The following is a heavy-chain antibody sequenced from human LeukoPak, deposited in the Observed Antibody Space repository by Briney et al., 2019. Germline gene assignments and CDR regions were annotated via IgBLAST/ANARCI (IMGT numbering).Heavy chain of an antibody. CDR3: ARRTDRVDDAFDV. V-gene: IGHV1-69*11. CDR1: GGPFSNYA. D-gene: IGHD3/OR15-3a*01. CDR2: IIPSLGHS. Sequence: SVKVSCKSSGGPFSNYAINWMRQAPGPGLEWMGRIIPSLGHSTYAQITVTITADESTATAYMELCGPTYADTAVYYCARRTDRVDDAFDVWGQGTMVTVSS. J-gene: IGHJ3*01.